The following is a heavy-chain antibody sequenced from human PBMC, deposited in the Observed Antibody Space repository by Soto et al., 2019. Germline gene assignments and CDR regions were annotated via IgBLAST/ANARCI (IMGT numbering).Heavy chain of an antibody. V-gene: IGHV4-61*01. Sequence: SETLSLTCTVSGGSVSSGSYYWSWIRQPPGKGLEWIGYIYYSGSTNYNPSLKSRVTISVDTSKNQFPLKLSSVTAADTAVYYCARDRALWYYGSGNYYGMDVWGQGTTVTVSS. CDR3: ARDRALWYYGSGNYYGMDV. D-gene: IGHD3-10*01. J-gene: IGHJ6*02. CDR1: GGSVSSGSYY. CDR2: IYYSGST.